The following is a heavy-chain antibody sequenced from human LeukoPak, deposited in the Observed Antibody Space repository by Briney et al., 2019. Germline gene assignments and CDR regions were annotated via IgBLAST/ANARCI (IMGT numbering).Heavy chain of an antibody. J-gene: IGHJ4*02. CDR2: IHLHVIF. V-gene: IGHV4-34*01. Sequence: PTETLSLICDVSGGSCDDYYCSWIRQPPGKELEWIGEIHLHVIFYYNMSLMSRVTISIDTSKSQFSLRLTSVTAADTAIYYCSRGRDRSKAGDHWGQGSLVTV. D-gene: IGHD5-24*01. CDR3: SRGRDRSKAGDH. CDR1: GGSCDDYY.